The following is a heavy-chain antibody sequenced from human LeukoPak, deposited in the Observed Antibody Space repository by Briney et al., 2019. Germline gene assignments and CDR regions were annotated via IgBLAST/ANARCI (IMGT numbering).Heavy chain of an antibody. CDR3: AKDRIAAAGTEGY. D-gene: IGHD6-13*01. CDR2: IRYDGSNK. Sequence: GGSLRLSCAASGFTFSSYGMHWVRQAPGKGLEWVAFIRYDGSNKYYADSVKGRFTISRDNSKNTLYLQMNSLRAEDTAVYYCAKDRIAAAGTEGYWGQGPLVTVSS. J-gene: IGHJ4*02. CDR1: GFTFSSYG. V-gene: IGHV3-30*02.